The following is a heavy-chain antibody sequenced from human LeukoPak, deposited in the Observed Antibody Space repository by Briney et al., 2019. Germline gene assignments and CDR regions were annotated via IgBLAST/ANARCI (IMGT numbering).Heavy chain of an antibody. V-gene: IGHV1-24*01. CDR2: FDPEDGET. CDR1: GYTLTELS. CDR3: ARDLLTYCSSTSCYTEYFQH. D-gene: IGHD2-2*02. J-gene: IGHJ1*01. Sequence: ASVKVSCKVSGYTLTELSMHWVRQAPGKGLEWMGGFDPEDGETIYAQKFQGRVTMTEDTSTDTAYMELSSLRSEDTAVYYCARDLLTYCSSTSCYTEYFQHWGQGTLVTVSS.